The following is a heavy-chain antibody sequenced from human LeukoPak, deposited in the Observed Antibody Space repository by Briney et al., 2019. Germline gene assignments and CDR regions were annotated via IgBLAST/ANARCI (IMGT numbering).Heavy chain of an antibody. D-gene: IGHD3-22*01. CDR3: ARWDYYDSSEARSNWFDP. CDR1: GGSISSYY. J-gene: IGHJ5*02. V-gene: IGHV4-59*01. CDR2: IYYSGST. Sequence: PSETLSLTCTVSGGSISSYYWSWIRQPPGKGLEWIGYIYYSGSTNYNPSLKSRVTISVDTSKNQFSLKLSSVTAADTAVYYCARWDYYDSSEARSNWFDPWGQGTLVTVSS.